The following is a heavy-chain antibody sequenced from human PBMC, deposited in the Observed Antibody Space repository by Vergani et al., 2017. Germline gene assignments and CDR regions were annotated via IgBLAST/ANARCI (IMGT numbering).Heavy chain of an antibody. V-gene: IGHV3-33*01. Sequence: QVPLVESGGGVVQPGRSLRLFCAASGFTFNQYVMHWVRQAPGKGLEWVAVTWYDGNNKQYADSVKGRFTISRDNSKSTMYLQMNSLRDEDTGVYYCARDLRLLYNRFDPWGQGTLVTVSS. CDR3: ARDLRLLYNRFDP. CDR2: TWYDGNNK. D-gene: IGHD1-14*01. CDR1: GFTFNQYV. J-gene: IGHJ5*02.